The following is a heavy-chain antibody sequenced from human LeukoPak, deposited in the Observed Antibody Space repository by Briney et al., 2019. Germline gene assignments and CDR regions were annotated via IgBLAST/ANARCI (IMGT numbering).Heavy chain of an antibody. CDR3: AKVRFGTEWYSSDAFAL. CDR1: GFTFSTFA. Sequence: GGSLRLSCVASGFTFSTFAMSWVRQAPGNGLEWVSSVSGGGRHKYYPDSVQGRFTISRDNSKNTLYLQLGSLTTVDTAVYYCAKVRFGTEWYSSDAFALWGQGTLVTVAS. D-gene: IGHD2/OR15-2a*01. V-gene: IGHV3-23*01. J-gene: IGHJ3*01. CDR2: VSGGGRHK.